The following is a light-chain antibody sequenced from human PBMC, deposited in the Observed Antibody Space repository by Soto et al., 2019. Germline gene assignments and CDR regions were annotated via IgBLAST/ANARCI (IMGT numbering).Light chain of an antibody. Sequence: EIVLTQSPATLSLSPGERATLSCRASQSVISYLVWYQQRPGQAPRLLIDDASNRATGIPARFSGSGSGTDFTLTISSLEPEDFAVYYCQQRRNWPLTFGPGTKVDIK. J-gene: IGKJ3*01. V-gene: IGKV3-11*01. CDR2: DAS. CDR1: QSVISY. CDR3: QQRRNWPLT.